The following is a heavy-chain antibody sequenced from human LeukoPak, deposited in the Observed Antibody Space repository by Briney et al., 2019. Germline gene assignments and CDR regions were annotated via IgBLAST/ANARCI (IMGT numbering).Heavy chain of an antibody. CDR3: AKGDCTNGVCYAPYGMDV. Sequence: GGSLRLSCAASGFTFSSYAMSWVRQAPGKGLEWVSAISGSGGSTYYADSVKGRFTISRDNSKNTLYLQMNSLRAEDTAVYYCAKGDCTNGVCYAPYGMDVWGQGTTVTVSS. V-gene: IGHV3-23*01. D-gene: IGHD2-8*01. J-gene: IGHJ6*02. CDR2: ISGSGGST. CDR1: GFTFSSYA.